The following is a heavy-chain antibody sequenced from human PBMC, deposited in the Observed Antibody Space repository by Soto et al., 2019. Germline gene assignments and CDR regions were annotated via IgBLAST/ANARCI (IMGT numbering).Heavy chain of an antibody. CDR2: IGTIGDT. J-gene: IGHJ6*02. Sequence: GGSLRLSCAASGFNFRNYDMHWVRLVPGKGLEWVSAIGTIGDTYYRDSVKGRFTISREDAKYSLYLQMNSLTAGDTAVYYCAREIREAVGRGHHYYGIDVWGQGT. D-gene: IGHD6-13*01. CDR3: AREIREAVGRGHHYYGIDV. CDR1: GFNFRNYD. V-gene: IGHV3-13*04.